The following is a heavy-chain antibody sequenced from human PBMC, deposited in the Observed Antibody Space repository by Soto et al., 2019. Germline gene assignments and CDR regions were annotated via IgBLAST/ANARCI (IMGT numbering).Heavy chain of an antibody. CDR1: GFTFSSYA. Sequence: SLRLSCAASGFTFSSYAMNWVRQAPGKGLEWVSAIRASVGTTYYADSVKGRFTISRDNSKNTLYLQMNSLRAEDTAVYYCAKDKFSGYSSSWPINSFDPWGQGTLVTLSS. CDR3: AKDKFSGYSSSWPINSFDP. D-gene: IGHD6-13*01. V-gene: IGHV3-23*01. CDR2: IRASVGTT. J-gene: IGHJ5*02.